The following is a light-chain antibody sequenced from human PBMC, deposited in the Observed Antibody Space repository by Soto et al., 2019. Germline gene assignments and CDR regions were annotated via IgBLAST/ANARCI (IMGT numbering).Light chain of an antibody. CDR3: QQYGSSPRYT. V-gene: IGKV3-20*01. CDR1: QSVSSSF. Sequence: VLTQSPGTLSLSPGERATLSCRASQSVSSSFLAWYQHKPGQAPRLLIYAASSRATGIPDRFSGSGSGTDFTLTISRLEPEDFAVYYCQQYGSSPRYTFGQGTKLEIK. CDR2: AAS. J-gene: IGKJ2*01.